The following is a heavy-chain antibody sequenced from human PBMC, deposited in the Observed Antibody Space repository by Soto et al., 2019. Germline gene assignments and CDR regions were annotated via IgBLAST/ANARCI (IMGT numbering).Heavy chain of an antibody. CDR1: GFTFSTYA. Sequence: EVQLLESGGGLVQPGGSLRLSCGVSGFTFSTYAMSWVRQAPGKGLEWVSAISGSGNKTFYADSVKGRFTISRVNSKNTLHLHMSSLRVEDTAVYYCVRGVRLHFDLWGQGTLVTVSS. J-gene: IGHJ4*02. CDR3: VRGVRLHFDL. V-gene: IGHV3-23*01. CDR2: ISGSGNKT.